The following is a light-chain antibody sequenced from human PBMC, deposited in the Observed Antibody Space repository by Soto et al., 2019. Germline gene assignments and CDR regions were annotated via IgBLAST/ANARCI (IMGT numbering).Light chain of an antibody. CDR3: QSYDTSLSVV. V-gene: IGLV1-40*01. CDR2: ANS. Sequence: QSVLTQPPSVSGAPGQRVTISWTGSSSNIGAGYDVHWYQQLPGTAPKLLIYANSNRPSGVPDRFSGSKSGTSASLAITGLQAEDEADYYCQSYDTSLSVVFGGGTKLTVL. J-gene: IGLJ2*01. CDR1: SSNIGAGYD.